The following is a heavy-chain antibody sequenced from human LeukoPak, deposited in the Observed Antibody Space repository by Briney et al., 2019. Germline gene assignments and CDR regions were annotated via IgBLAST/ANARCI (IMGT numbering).Heavy chain of an antibody. CDR2: IYSGGST. D-gene: IGHD3-22*01. J-gene: IGHJ4*02. V-gene: IGHV3-66*01. CDR3: ARGLIGYYDSSGGREGFDY. Sequence: GGSLRLSCAASGFTVSSNYMSWVRQAPGKGLEWVSVIYSGGSTYYADSVKGRFTISRDNSKNTLYLQMNSLRAEDTAVYYCARGLIGYYDSSGGREGFDYWGQGTLVTVSS. CDR1: GFTVSSNY.